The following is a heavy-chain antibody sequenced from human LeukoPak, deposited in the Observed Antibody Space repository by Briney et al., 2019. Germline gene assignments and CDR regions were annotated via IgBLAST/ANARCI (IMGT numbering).Heavy chain of an antibody. CDR3: ARVRDTATLGY. CDR2: IYHSGST. V-gene: IGHV4-30-2*01. J-gene: IGHJ4*02. CDR1: GGSISSGGYY. Sequence: SQTLSLTCTVSGGSISSGGYYWSWIRQPPGKGLEWIGYIYHSGSTYYNPSLKSRVTISVDKSKNQFSLKLSSVTAADTAVYYCARVRDTATLGYWGQGTLVTVSS. D-gene: IGHD5-18*01.